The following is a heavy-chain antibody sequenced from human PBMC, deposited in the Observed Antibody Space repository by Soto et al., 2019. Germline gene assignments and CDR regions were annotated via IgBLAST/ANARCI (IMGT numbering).Heavy chain of an antibody. V-gene: IGHV3-30-3*01. CDR1: GFIFSSAA. D-gene: IGHD1-26*01. CDR3: VRDGGPLSGWLDL. CDR2: TLYDGSSK. Sequence: GGSLRLSCAASGFIFSSAAMHWVRQSPGKGLEWMAGTLYDGSSKYYADSVRGRFTISRDNSMNTLYLQMDGLRPEDTAMYYCVRDGGPLSGWLDLWGQGTPVTVSS. J-gene: IGHJ5*02.